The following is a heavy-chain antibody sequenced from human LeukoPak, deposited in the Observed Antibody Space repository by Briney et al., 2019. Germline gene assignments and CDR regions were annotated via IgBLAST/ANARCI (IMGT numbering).Heavy chain of an antibody. D-gene: IGHD6-6*01. CDR2: ISSSGNTI. J-gene: IGHJ3*02. V-gene: IGHV3-48*03. Sequence: GGSLRLSCAASEFTFSSYELNWVRQAPGKGLEWVSYISSSGNTISYADSVKGRFTISRDNAKNSLYLQVISLRAEDTAVYYCARGPSIAARYDAFDIWGQGTMVTVSS. CDR3: ARGPSIAARYDAFDI. CDR1: EFTFSSYE.